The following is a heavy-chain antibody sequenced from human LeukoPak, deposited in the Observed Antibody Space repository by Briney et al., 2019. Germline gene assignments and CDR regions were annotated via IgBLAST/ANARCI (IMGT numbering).Heavy chain of an antibody. V-gene: IGHV5-51*01. CDR1: GYNFLSYW. D-gene: IGHD2-2*01. J-gene: IGHJ4*02. CDR3: ARHPYCSGANCLAIDY. CDR2: IYPGDSYT. Sequence: GESLKISCKSSGYNFLSYWIGWVRQMPGKGLEWMGIIYPGDSYTAYSPSFQGQVTISADTSINTAYLQWSSLKASDTAMYHCARHPYCSGANCLAIDYWGQGTLVTVSS.